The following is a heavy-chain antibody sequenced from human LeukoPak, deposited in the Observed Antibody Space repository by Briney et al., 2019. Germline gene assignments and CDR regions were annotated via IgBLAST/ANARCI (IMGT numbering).Heavy chain of an antibody. CDR1: GFTFSSYA. V-gene: IGHV3-30*01. J-gene: IGHJ4*02. CDR2: ITYDGSNK. D-gene: IGHD2-2*01. Sequence: GGSLRLSCAASGFTFSSYAMRWVRQAPGKGLEWVAAITYDGSNKYYADSVKGRFTISRDNSKNTLYLQMNSLRAEDTAVYYCARSFAPIVVVPAALDYWGQGTLVTVSS. CDR3: ARSFAPIVVVPAALDY.